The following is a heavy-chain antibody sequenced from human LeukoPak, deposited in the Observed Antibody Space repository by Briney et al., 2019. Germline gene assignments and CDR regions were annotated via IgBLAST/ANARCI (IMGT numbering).Heavy chain of an antibody. CDR3: AKDLGMATVYYFDY. J-gene: IGHJ4*02. Sequence: GGSLRLSCAASGFTFNSYVMSWVRQAPGKGLEWVSAINGGGGNTYYADSVKGRFTISRDNSKNMVYLQMNTLRADDTAVYYCAKDLGMATVYYFDYWGQGTLVTVSS. CDR1: GFTFNSYV. D-gene: IGHD5-24*01. V-gene: IGHV3-23*01. CDR2: INGGGGNT.